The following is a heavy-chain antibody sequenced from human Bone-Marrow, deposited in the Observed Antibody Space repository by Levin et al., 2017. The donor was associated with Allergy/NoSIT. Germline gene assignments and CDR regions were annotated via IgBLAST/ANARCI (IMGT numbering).Heavy chain of an antibody. CDR1: GYTFSDYY. D-gene: IGHD4-17*01. Sequence: GESLKISCKASGYTFSDYYIHWVRQAPGQGLDWMGWVNPATGGSKSAQKFQGRVSMTRDTSTTTAFLELTSLRSDDTAVYFCARGRPVTRPPVDHWGQGTQVIVSS. V-gene: IGHV1-2*02. CDR3: ARGRPVTRPPVDH. J-gene: IGHJ4*02. CDR2: VNPATGGS.